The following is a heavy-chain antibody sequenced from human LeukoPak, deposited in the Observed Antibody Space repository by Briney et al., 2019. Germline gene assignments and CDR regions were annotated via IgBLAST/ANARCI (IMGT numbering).Heavy chain of an antibody. J-gene: IGHJ4*02. V-gene: IGHV3-20*04. Sequence: GGSLRLSCAASGFTFDDYGMSWVRQAPGKGLEWASGINWNGGSTGYADSVKGRFTISRDNAKNSLYLQMNSLRAEDTALYYCARGHSEAYYDILTALIFFDYWGQGTLVTVSS. D-gene: IGHD3-9*01. CDR1: GFTFDDYG. CDR2: INWNGGST. CDR3: ARGHSEAYYDILTALIFFDY.